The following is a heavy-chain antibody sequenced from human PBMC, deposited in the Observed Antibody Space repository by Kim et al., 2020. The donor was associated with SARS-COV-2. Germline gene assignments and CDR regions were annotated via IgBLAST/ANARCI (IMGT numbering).Heavy chain of an antibody. D-gene: IGHD6-13*01. V-gene: IGHV4-39*01. Sequence: SETLSLTCTVSGGSISSSSYYWGWIRQPPGKGLEWIGSIYYSGSTYYNPSLKSRVTISVDTSKNQFSLKLSSVTAADTAVYYCARHAGYSSSWSNGNWFDPWGQGTLVTVSS. CDR1: GGSISSSSYY. CDR3: ARHAGYSSSWSNGNWFDP. J-gene: IGHJ5*02. CDR2: IYYSGST.